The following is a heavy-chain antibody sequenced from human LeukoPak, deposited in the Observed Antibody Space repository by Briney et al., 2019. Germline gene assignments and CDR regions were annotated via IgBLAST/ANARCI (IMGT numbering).Heavy chain of an antibody. J-gene: IGHJ6*02. D-gene: IGHD2-2*01. V-gene: IGHV1-18*01. Sequence: ASVKVSCKDSGYTFTIYVISWVRQAPGQGPESMGWISADNGKTNYAQKLQSRVTITTDTSTSTAYMEMRSVRSDDTAVYYCAREYIVVVPAAISTYYYYGMDVWGQGTTVTVSS. CDR1: GYTFTIYV. CDR3: AREYIVVVPAAISTYYYYGMDV. CDR2: ISADNGKT.